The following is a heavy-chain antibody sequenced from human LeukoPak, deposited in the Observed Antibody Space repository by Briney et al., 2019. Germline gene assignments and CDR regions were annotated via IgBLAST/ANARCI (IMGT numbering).Heavy chain of an antibody. CDR2: ISAYNGNT. J-gene: IGHJ4*02. D-gene: IGHD3-10*01. CDR3: ARDRLDYYYGSSFLDY. V-gene: IGHV1-18*01. CDR1: GYTFTSYG. Sequence: ASVKVSCKASGYTFTSYGISWVRQAPGQGLEWMGWISAYNGNTNYAQKLQGSVTMTTDTSTSTAYMELRSLRSDDTAVYYCARDRLDYYYGSSFLDYWGQGTLVTVSS.